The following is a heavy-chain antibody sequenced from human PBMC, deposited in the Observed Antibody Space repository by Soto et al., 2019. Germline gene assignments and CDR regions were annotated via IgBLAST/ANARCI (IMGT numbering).Heavy chain of an antibody. V-gene: IGHV1-2*02. CDR3: ARMGGYCSGGSCYSVYYYYGMDV. CDR1: GYTFTGYY. J-gene: IGHJ6*02. D-gene: IGHD2-15*01. CDR2: INPNSGGT. Sequence: GASVKVSCKASGYTFTGYYMHWVRQAPGQGLEWMGWINPNSGGTNYAQKFQGRVTMTRDTSISTAYMELSRLRSDDTAVYYCARMGGYCSGGSCYSVYYYYGMDVWGQGTTVTVSS.